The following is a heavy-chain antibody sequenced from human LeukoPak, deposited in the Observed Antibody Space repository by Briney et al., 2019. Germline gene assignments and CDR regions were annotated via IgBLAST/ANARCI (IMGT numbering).Heavy chain of an antibody. J-gene: IGHJ5*02. D-gene: IGHD1-26*01. Sequence: ASLSVSCKASGDAFTSYDISWVPQATGQRLEWMGWMIPDSGNPGYAQKFQGRVTMTRNTSINTAYRELSRLRSDDTAVYYCAVRAGSYWFDPGGQEPWSPSPQ. CDR3: AVRAGSYWFDP. CDR1: GDAFTSYD. CDR2: MIPDSGNP. V-gene: IGHV1-8*01.